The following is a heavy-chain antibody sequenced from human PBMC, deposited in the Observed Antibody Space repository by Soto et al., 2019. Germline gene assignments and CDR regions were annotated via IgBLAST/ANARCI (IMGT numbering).Heavy chain of an antibody. CDR3: ARDYSSSWLDFID. V-gene: IGHV1-18*01. D-gene: IGHD6-13*01. CDR2: ISGYNGNT. Sequence: ASGKVSCKASGYTYSNYGINWVRQAPGQGLEWMGWISGYNGNTNYAQKFQDRVTMTTDTSASTAYMELWSLRPDDTAMYYCARDYSSSWLDFIDWAEGKLVTLAS. CDR1: GYTYSNYG. J-gene: IGHJ4*02.